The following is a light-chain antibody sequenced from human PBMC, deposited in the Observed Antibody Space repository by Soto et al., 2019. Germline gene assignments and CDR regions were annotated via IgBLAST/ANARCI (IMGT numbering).Light chain of an antibody. CDR3: QSYDSSLSAYV. Sequence: QSVLTQSPSVSGAPGQRVTISCTGSSSNIGAGYDVHWYQQLPGTAPKLLIYGNSNRPSGVPDRFSGSKSGTSASLAITGLQAEDEADYYCQSYDSSLSAYVFGTGT. J-gene: IGLJ1*01. CDR2: GNS. V-gene: IGLV1-40*01. CDR1: SSNIGAGYD.